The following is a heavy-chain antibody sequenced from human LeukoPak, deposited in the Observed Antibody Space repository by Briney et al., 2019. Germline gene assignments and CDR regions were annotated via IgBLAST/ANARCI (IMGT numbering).Heavy chain of an antibody. V-gene: IGHV4-38-2*02. CDR2: IHHSWNT. CDR3: ARINWTPDY. CDR1: GYSISSGSH. Sequence: SETLSLTCIVSGYSISSGSHWGWIRQPPGKGLEWVGNIHHSWNTYYNPSLKSRVTISLDTSKNQFSLKLTSVTATDTAVYFCARINWTPDYWGQGTLVTVSS. D-gene: IGHD1-1*01. J-gene: IGHJ4*02.